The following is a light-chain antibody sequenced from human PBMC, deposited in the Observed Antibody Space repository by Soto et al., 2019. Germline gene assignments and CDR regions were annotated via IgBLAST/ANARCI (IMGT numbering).Light chain of an antibody. CDR2: AAS. V-gene: IGKV1-12*01. CDR3: QQANNFPRT. CDR1: QGISSR. Sequence: DIQMTQSPSSVSASVGDRVTITCRASQGISSRLAWYQQKPGKAPKLLIYAASSLRSGVPSRFSCSGSGTDFTLTISSLQAEDLATYYCQQANNFPRTFGQGTKVEIK. J-gene: IGKJ1*01.